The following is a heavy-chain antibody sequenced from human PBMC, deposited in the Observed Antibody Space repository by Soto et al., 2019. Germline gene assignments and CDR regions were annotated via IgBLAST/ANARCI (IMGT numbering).Heavy chain of an antibody. CDR2: IKSKTDGGTT. D-gene: IGHD3-22*01. Sequence: EVQLVESGGGLVKPGGSLRLSCVASGFTFSNAWMSWVRQAPGKGLEWVGRIKSKTDGGTTDYAAPVKGRFAISRDNSTKMLYMQINSVKTDDTAVYNCKTVLYYSESSGQVRRDYWGQGTLVTVSS. V-gene: IGHV3-15*01. CDR1: GFTFSNAW. CDR3: KTVLYYSESSGQVRRDY. J-gene: IGHJ4*02.